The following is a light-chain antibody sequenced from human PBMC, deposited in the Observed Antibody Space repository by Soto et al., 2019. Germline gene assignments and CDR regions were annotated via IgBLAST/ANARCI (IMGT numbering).Light chain of an antibody. Sequence: QSALTQPRSVSGSPGQSVTISCTGTSSDVGRYNFVSWYQQHPDKAPKLMIYDVIKRPSGVPDRFSGSKSGNTASLTIYGLQAEDEADYHCCSYAGSYTYVFGTGTKVTVL. CDR3: CSYAGSYTYV. CDR2: DVI. J-gene: IGLJ1*01. V-gene: IGLV2-11*01. CDR1: SSDVGRYNF.